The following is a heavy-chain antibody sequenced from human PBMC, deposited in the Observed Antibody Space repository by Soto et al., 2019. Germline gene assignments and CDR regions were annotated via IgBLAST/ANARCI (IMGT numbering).Heavy chain of an antibody. CDR3: AKHEGYCSTTTCSNFDY. J-gene: IGHJ4*02. V-gene: IGHV5-51*01. D-gene: IGHD2-2*01. CDR1: GFTFTIYC. CDR2: IYPGDSDS. Sequence: PGESVKISGKGSGFTFTIYCIAWVLQMPWKGLEWMGIIYPGDSDSSYSPSFQGQVAISADKSINTAYLHWSSLKASDTAIYYCAKHEGYCSTTTCSNFDYWGQGTLVTVSS.